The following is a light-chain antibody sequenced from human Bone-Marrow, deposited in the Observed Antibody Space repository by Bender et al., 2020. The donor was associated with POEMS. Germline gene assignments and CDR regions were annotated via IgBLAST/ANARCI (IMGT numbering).Light chain of an antibody. CDR2: EVS. V-gene: IGLV2-8*01. CDR3: QFYDSSLSVYV. CDR1: SGDIGGYHY. Sequence: QPALTQPPSASGSPGQSVTISCTGTSGDIGGYHYVYWYQQHPGKAPKLMIYEVSKRPSGVSNRFSSPKSGNTASLTISGRQAEDEADFYCQFYDSSLSVYVFLTGTNGTVL. J-gene: IGLJ1*01.